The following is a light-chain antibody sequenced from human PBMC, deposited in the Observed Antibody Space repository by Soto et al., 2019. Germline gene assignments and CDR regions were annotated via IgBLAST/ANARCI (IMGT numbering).Light chain of an antibody. CDR2: WAS. V-gene: IGKV4-1*01. Sequence: DIVMTQSPDSLAVSLGERATINCKSSQSVLYSSNNKNYLAWYQQKPGQPPELLIYWASTRASGVPDRFSGSGSGTDFTLTISSLQAEDVAVYYCQQYYTTPITFGQGTRLEIK. CDR1: QSVLYSSNNKNY. CDR3: QQYYTTPIT. J-gene: IGKJ5*01.